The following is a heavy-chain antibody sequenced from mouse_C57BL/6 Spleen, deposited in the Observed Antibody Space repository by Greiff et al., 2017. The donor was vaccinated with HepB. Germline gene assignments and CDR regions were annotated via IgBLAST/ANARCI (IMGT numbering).Heavy chain of an antibody. CDR2: IDPSDSYT. CDR1: GYTFTSYW. D-gene: IGHD1-1*01. V-gene: IGHV1-59*01. Sequence: QVQLQQPGAELVRPGTSVKLSCKASGYTFTSYWMHWVKQRPGQGLEWIGVIDPSDSYTNYNQKFKGKATLTVDTSSSTAYMQLSSLTSEDSAVDYCARRRVTTVYFDYWGQGTTLTVSS. CDR3: ARRRVTTVYFDY. J-gene: IGHJ2*01.